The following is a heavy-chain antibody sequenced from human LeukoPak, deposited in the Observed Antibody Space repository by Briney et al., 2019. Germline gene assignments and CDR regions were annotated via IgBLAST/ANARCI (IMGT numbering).Heavy chain of an antibody. CDR3: ARVTDGYNPNFDY. J-gene: IGHJ4*02. CDR1: GFTFSSYW. Sequence: PGGSLRLSCAASGFTFSSYWMSWVRQAPGKGLEWVANIKQDGSEKYYVDSVKGRFTISRDNAKNSLYLQMNSLRAEDTAVYYCARVTDGYNPNFDYWGQGTLVTVSS. V-gene: IGHV3-7*01. D-gene: IGHD5-24*01. CDR2: IKQDGSEK.